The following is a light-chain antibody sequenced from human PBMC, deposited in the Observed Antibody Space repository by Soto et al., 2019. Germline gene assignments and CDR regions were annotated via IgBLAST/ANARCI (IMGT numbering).Light chain of an antibody. CDR2: EVN. J-gene: IGLJ3*02. V-gene: IGLV2-14*01. CDR1: SSDVGGYNY. CDR3: SSYTTSSTQV. Sequence: QSVLTQPASVSGSPGQSITISCAGTSSDVGGYNYVSWYQQHPGKALKVMIYEVNYRPSGVSVRFSGSKSGNTASLTISGLQAEDEADYYCSSYTTSSTQVFGGGTKLTVL.